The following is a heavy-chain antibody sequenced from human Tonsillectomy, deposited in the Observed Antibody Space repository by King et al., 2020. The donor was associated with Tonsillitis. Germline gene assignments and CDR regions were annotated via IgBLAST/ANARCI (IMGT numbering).Heavy chain of an antibody. V-gene: IGHV1-2*02. J-gene: IGHJ5*02. CDR1: GYTFTGYY. D-gene: IGHD1-20*01. CDR2: INPNSGDT. CDR3: AKAGHYNSFDP. Sequence: VQLVESGAEVKKPGTSVRVSCKASGYTFTGYYIHWVRQATGQGLEWMGWINPNSGDTNYAQKFQGRVTMTRDTSISTAYMELNRLRSDDTAVYYCAKAGHYNSFDPWGQGTLVTVSS.